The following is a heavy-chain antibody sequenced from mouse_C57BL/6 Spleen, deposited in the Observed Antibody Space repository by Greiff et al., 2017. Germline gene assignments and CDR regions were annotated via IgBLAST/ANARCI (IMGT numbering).Heavy chain of an antibody. CDR3: ARGEDFYWYFDV. V-gene: IGHV3-6*01. Sequence: VQLKESGPGLVKPSQSLSLTCSVTGYSITSGYYWNWIRQFPGNKLEWMGYISYDGSNNYNPSLKNRISITRDTSKNQFFLKLNSVTTEDTATYYCARGEDFYWYFDVWGTGTTVTVSS. CDR2: ISYDGSN. J-gene: IGHJ1*03. CDR1: GYSITSGYY.